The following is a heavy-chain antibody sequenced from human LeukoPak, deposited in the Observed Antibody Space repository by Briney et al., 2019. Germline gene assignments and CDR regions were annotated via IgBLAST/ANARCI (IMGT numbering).Heavy chain of an antibody. D-gene: IGHD1-1*01. CDR1: GFTFSSYW. CDR2: IKQDGSEK. CDR3: AMNWNVPPRDY. V-gene: IGHV3-7*01. Sequence: PGGSLRLSCAASGFTFSSYWMSWVRQAPGKGLEWVANIKQDGSEKYYVDSVKGRFTISGDNAKKYLQMNSLRAEDTAVYYCAMNWNVPPRDYWGQGTLVTVSS. J-gene: IGHJ4*02.